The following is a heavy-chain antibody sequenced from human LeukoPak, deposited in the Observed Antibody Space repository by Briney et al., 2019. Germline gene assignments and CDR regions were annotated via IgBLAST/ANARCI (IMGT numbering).Heavy chain of an antibody. J-gene: IGHJ4*02. D-gene: IGHD1-26*01. CDR1: GYSINSGHY. Sequence: SETLSLNFSGYSINSGHYWGWIRQPPGKGLEWIGEINHSGSTNYNPSLKSRVTISVDTSKNQFSLKLSSVTAADTAVYYCARGHIDSGSYRPSLFDYWGQGTLVTVSS. CDR2: INHSGST. V-gene: IGHV4-38-2*02. CDR3: ARGHIDSGSYRPSLFDY.